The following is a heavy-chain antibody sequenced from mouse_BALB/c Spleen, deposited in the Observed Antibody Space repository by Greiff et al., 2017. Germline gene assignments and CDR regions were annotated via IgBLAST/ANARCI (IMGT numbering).Heavy chain of an antibody. CDR2: IDTSDSYT. J-gene: IGHJ2*01. CDR1: GYTFTDYW. Sequence: QVQLQQPGAELVMPGASVKMSCKASGYTFTDYWMHWVKQRPGQGLEWIGAIDTSDSYTSYNQKFKGKATLTVDESSRTAYMQLSSLTSEDSAVYYCARLGGWPYWGQGTTLTVSS. D-gene: IGHD2-3*01. CDR3: ARLGGWPY. V-gene: IGHV1-69*01.